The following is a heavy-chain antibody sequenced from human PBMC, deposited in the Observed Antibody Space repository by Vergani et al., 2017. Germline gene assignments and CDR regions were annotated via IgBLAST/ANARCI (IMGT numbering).Heavy chain of an antibody. J-gene: IGHJ5*02. D-gene: IGHD6-13*01. V-gene: IGHV3-30*18. CDR2: ISYDGSNK. CDR1: GFTFSSYG. CDR3: AKGDSSSWYWGWFDP. Sequence: QVQLVESGGGVVQPGRSLRLSCAASGFTFSSYGMNWVRQAPGKGLEWVEVISYDGSNKYYADSVKGRFTISRDNSKNTLYLQMNSLRAEDTAVYYCAKGDSSSWYWGWFDPWGQGTLVTVSS.